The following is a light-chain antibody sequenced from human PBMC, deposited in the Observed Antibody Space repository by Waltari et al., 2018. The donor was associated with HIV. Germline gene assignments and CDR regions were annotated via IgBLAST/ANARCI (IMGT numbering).Light chain of an antibody. CDR2: EVR. Sequence: QSALTQPASVSGSPGQSITISCTGTSSDVGGYNFVSWFQHHPGKAPKVMIYEVRNRPSGVSNRFSGSKSGNTAALTISGIQAEDEADYYCSSYTSSSTLVFGGGTKLTVL. J-gene: IGLJ2*01. CDR3: SSYTSSSTLV. V-gene: IGLV2-14*01. CDR1: SSDVGGYNF.